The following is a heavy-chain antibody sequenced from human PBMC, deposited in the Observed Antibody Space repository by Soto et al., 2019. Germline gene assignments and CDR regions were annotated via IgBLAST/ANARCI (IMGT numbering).Heavy chain of an antibody. CDR3: AKDRGPYCSGGICYPPSWFDP. CDR2: ITGIDGRT. Sequence: PGGSLRLSCVVSGFTFGNYAMSWVRQAPGKGLEWVSSITGIDGRTYYADSVKGRFTISRDNPKNTLYLQMNNLRAEDTAMFYCAKDRGPYCSGGICYPPSWFDPWGQGTQVTVS. CDR1: GFTFGNYA. D-gene: IGHD2-15*01. J-gene: IGHJ5*02. V-gene: IGHV3-23*01.